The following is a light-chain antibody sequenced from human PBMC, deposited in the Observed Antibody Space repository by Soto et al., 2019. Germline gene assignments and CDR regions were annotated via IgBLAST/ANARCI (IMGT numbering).Light chain of an antibody. Sequence: EVVMTQSPATLSASPGERVILSCRASQSVNRNLAWYQQKAGQAPRLLIYGASTRAIGIPARFSGSGSGAEFTLTISSLQSEDLAINYCQQYDNWPPWTFGQGTKVEIK. V-gene: IGKV3-15*01. J-gene: IGKJ1*01. CDR1: QSVNRN. CDR2: GAS. CDR3: QQYDNWPPWT.